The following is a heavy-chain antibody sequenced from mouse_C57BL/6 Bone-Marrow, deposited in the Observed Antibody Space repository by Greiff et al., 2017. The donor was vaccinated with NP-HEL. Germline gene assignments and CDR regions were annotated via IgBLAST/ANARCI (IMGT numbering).Heavy chain of an antibody. Sequence: VQLQQPGAELVKPGASVKLSCKASGYTFTSYWMQWVKQRPGQGLEWIGEIDPSDSYTNYNQKFKGKATLTVDTSSSTAYMQLSSLTSEDSAVYYCASLAYYSNYVAYWGQGTLVTVSA. D-gene: IGHD2-5*01. CDR1: GYTFTSYW. J-gene: IGHJ3*01. CDR3: ASLAYYSNYVAY. CDR2: IDPSDSYT. V-gene: IGHV1-50*01.